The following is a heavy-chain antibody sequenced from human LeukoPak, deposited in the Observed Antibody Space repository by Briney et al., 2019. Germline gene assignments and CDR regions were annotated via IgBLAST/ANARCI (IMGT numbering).Heavy chain of an antibody. D-gene: IGHD3-22*01. CDR1: GFTFSSYG. V-gene: IGHV3-30*02. Sequence: GGSLRLSCAASGFTFSSYGMHWVCQAPGKGLEGVPFIRYDGSNKYYADSVKGRFTISRDNSKNTLYLQMNSLRAEDTAVYYCAKEGYYDSSGYYTYYYYYMDVWGKGTTVTVSS. J-gene: IGHJ6*03. CDR2: IRYDGSNK. CDR3: AKEGYYDSSGYYTYYYYYMDV.